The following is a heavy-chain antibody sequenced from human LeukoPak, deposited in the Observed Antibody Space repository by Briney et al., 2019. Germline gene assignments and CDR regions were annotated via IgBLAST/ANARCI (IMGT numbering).Heavy chain of an antibody. V-gene: IGHV3-9*01. J-gene: IGHJ4*02. CDR3: AKSMYKTIVVVVADY. Sequence: PGGSLRLSCAASGFTFDDYAMHWVRQAPGKGLEWVSGISWNSGSIGYADSVKGRFTISRDNAKNSLYLQMNSLRAEDTALYYCAKSMYKTIVVVVADYWGQGTLVTVSS. CDR2: ISWNSGSI. CDR1: GFTFDDYA. D-gene: IGHD2-15*01.